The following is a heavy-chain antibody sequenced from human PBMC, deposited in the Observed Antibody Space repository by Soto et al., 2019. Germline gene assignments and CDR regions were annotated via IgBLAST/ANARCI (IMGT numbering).Heavy chain of an antibody. D-gene: IGHD2-2*01. V-gene: IGHV1-69*01. J-gene: IGHJ6*02. CDR2: IIPISGTA. CDR3: ARSQGSSTSLELYYYYYYGMDV. CDR1: GGTFSSYA. Sequence: QVQLVQSGAEVKKPGSSVKVSCKASGGTFSSYAISWVRQAPGQGLEWMGGIIPISGTANYAQKFQGRVTITADESTWTAYMELSSPRSEDTDVYYCARSQGSSTSLELYYYYYYGMDVWGQGTTVTVSS.